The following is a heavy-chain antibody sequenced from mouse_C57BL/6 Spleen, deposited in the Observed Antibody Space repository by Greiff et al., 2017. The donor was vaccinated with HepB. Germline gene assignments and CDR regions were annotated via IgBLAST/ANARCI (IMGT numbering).Heavy chain of an antibody. CDR2: IDPSDSYT. V-gene: IGHV1-69*01. Sequence: QVQLQQPGAELVMPGASVKLSCKASGYTFTSYWMHWVKQRPGQGLEWIGEIDPSDSYTNYNQKFKGKSTLTVDKSSSTAYMQLSSLTSEDSAVYDCARWAQATFPFAYWGQGTLVTVSA. D-gene: IGHD3-2*02. J-gene: IGHJ3*01. CDR3: ARWAQATFPFAY. CDR1: GYTFTSYW.